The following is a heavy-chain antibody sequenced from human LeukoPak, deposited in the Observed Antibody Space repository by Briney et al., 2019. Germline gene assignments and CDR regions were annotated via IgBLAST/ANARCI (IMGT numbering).Heavy chain of an antibody. D-gene: IGHD3-9*01. CDR1: GYTLTSYG. CDR2: INPNSGGT. V-gene: IGHV1-2*02. Sequence: GASVKVSCKASGYTLTSYGISWVRQAPGQGLEWMGWINPNSGGTQYAQKFQGRVTMTRDTSISTAYMEVTRLRSDDTAVYYCARAATGYDILTGYYNGPADYWGQGTLVTVSS. CDR3: ARAATGYDILTGYYNGPADY. J-gene: IGHJ4*02.